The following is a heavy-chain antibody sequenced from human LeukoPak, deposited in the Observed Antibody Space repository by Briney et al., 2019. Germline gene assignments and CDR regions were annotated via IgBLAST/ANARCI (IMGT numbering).Heavy chain of an antibody. CDR3: ARHAYNYGLDYFDP. Sequence: SGTLSLTCSVSGDSIKNRDSYWGWIRQPPGKGPQWIGSIYHSGGTYFNPSLKGRVRMSVDASRNHFSLELTSVTAADTAVYYCARHAYNYGLDYFDPWGQGTLITVSS. D-gene: IGHD5-24*01. J-gene: IGHJ5*02. CDR2: IYHSGGT. CDR1: GDSIKNRDSY. V-gene: IGHV4-39*01.